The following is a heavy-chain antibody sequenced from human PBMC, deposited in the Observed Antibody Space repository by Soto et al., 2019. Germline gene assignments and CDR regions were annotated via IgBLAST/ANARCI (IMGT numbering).Heavy chain of an antibody. Sequence: EVQLVESGGGLVQPGGSLRLSCVGSGFTVSTYYMSWVRQAPGKGLEWVSSIHRDGTTYYAGSVKGRFIVSRDSSENTVSLQMNSLTADYTALYFCASDIGCSGWHSWGQGTVVTVSS. CDR2: IHRDGTT. V-gene: IGHV3-66*01. D-gene: IGHD6-19*01. J-gene: IGHJ4*02. CDR3: ASDIGCSGWHS. CDR1: GFTVSTYY.